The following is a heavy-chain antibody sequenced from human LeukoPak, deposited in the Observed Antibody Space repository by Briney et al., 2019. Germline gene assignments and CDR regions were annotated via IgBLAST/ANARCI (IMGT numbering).Heavy chain of an antibody. CDR3: AKGKQWLIPNWFDP. V-gene: IGHV3-23*01. D-gene: IGHD6-19*01. J-gene: IGHJ5*02. CDR1: GFTFSSYS. Sequence: GGSLRLSCAASGFTFSSYSMSWVRQTPGKGLEWVSSISGSGSSTNYADSVKGRSTISRDNSKNTLHLQMNSLRADDTAVYHCAKGKQWLIPNWFDPWGQGTLVTVSS. CDR2: ISGSGSST.